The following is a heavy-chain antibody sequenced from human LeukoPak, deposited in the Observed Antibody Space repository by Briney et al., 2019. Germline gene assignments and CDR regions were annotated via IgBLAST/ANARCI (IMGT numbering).Heavy chain of an antibody. J-gene: IGHJ6*04. CDR3: AELGITMIGGV. Sequence: GGSLRLSCAASGFTFSTYWMSWVRQAPGKGLEWVANTKEDGGEKYYVDSVKGRFTTSRDNAKNSLYLQMNSLRAEDTAVYYCAELGITMIGGVWGKGTTVTISS. V-gene: IGHV3-7*01. CDR1: GFTFSTYW. D-gene: IGHD3-10*02. CDR2: TKEDGGEK.